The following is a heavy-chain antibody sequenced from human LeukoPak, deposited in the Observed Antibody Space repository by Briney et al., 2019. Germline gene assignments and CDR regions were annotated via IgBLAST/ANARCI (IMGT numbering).Heavy chain of an antibody. V-gene: IGHV3-74*01. CDR1: GFTFSNYS. J-gene: IGHJ4*02. CDR3: ARGSSMTDY. CDR2: INIDGSST. Sequence: GGSLRLSCAASGFTFSNYSMNWVRQAPGKGLVWVSRINIDGSSTNYADSVKGRFTISRDNAKNTLFLQMNSLRVEDTAVYYCARGSSMTDYWGQGTQVTVSS. D-gene: IGHD2-21*01.